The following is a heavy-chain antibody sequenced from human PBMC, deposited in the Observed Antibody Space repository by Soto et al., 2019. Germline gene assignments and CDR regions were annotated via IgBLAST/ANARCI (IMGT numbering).Heavy chain of an antibody. CDR1: GGSISSGGYY. Sequence: QVQLQESGPGLVKPSQTLSLTCTVSGGSISSGGYYWSWIRQHPGKGLEWIGSIYYSGSTYYNPSLTSRVTISVDTSKNQFSLKLSSVTAADTAVYYCARGFSGYYPYYYYYGMDVWGQGTTVTVSS. V-gene: IGHV4-31*03. D-gene: IGHD3-22*01. CDR3: ARGFSGYYPYYYYYGMDV. CDR2: IYYSGST. J-gene: IGHJ6*02.